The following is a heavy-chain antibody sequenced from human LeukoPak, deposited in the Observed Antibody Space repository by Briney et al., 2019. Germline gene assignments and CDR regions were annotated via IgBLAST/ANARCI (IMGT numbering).Heavy chain of an antibody. D-gene: IGHD3-22*01. CDR3: ASADYYDSSGYSFDY. V-gene: IGHV4-34*01. CDR2: INHSGST. Sequence: SETLSLTCAVYGGSFSGYYWSWIRQPPGKGLEWIGEINHSGSTNYNPSLKSRVTISVDTSKNQFSLKLSSVTAADTAVYYCASADYYDSSGYSFDYWGQGTLVTVSS. CDR1: GGSFSGYY. J-gene: IGHJ4*02.